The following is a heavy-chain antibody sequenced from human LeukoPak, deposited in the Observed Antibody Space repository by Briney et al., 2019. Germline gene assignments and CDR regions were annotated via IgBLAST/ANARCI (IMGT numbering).Heavy chain of an antibody. D-gene: IGHD5-12*01. Sequence: PSETLSLTCTVSGGSISSYYWSWIRQPPGKGLEWIGYIYYSGSTNYNPSLKSRVTISVDTSKNQFSLKLSSVTAADTAVYYCARGDYSGYDFGYWGQGTLVTVSS. J-gene: IGHJ4*02. V-gene: IGHV4-59*01. CDR3: ARGDYSGYDFGY. CDR1: GGSISSYY. CDR2: IYYSGST.